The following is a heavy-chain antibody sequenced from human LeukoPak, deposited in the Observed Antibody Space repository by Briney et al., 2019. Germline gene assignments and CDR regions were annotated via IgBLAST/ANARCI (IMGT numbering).Heavy chain of an antibody. CDR1: GGSIRSSSYY. V-gene: IGHV4-39*01. CDR3: ARTTHFFGVVTSYYFDY. Sequence: PSETLSLTCTVSGGSIRSSSYYWGWIRQPPGKGLEWIGSIYYSGSTYYNPSLKSRVTISVDTSKNQFSLKLSSVTAADTAVYYCARTTHFFGVVTSYYFDYWGQGTLVTVSS. J-gene: IGHJ4*02. CDR2: IYYSGST. D-gene: IGHD3-3*01.